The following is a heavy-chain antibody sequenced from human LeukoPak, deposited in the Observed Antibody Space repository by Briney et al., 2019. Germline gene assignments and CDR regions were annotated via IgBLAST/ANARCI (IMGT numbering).Heavy chain of an antibody. D-gene: IGHD6-13*01. V-gene: IGHV3-23*01. CDR2: ISGSGRTT. CDR3: AKVGATAGTLRIEYFQH. CDR1: GFTFSSYA. J-gene: IGHJ1*01. Sequence: PGGSLRLSCAASGFTFSSYAMSWVRQAPGKGLEWVSGISGSGRTTYYADSVKGRFTISRDNSKNTPYLQMNSLRAEDTAVYFCAKVGATAGTLRIEYFQHWGQGTLVTVSS.